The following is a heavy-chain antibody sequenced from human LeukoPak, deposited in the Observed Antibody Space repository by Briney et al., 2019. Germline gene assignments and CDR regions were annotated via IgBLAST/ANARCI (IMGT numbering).Heavy chain of an antibody. CDR1: GGSISSGDYY. V-gene: IGHV4-30-4*01. CDR2: IYYSGST. D-gene: IGHD1-26*01. Sequence: SQTLSLTCTVSGGSISSGDYYWSWIRQPPGKGLEWIGYIYYSGSTYYNPSLKSRVTISVDTSKNQFSLKLSSVTAADTAVYYCARVVGATTESVNNWFDPWGQGTLVTVSS. J-gene: IGHJ5*02. CDR3: ARVVGATTESVNNWFDP.